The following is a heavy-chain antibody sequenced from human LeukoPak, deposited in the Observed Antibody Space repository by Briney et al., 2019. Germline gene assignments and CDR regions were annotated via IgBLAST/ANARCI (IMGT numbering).Heavy chain of an antibody. D-gene: IGHD1-7*01. V-gene: IGHV3-48*01. J-gene: IGHJ6*03. CDR1: GFTFSSYS. CDR3: ARDRLELRGASYYYYMDV. Sequence: GGSLRLSCAASGFTFSSYSMNWVRQAPGKGREWVSYISSSSSTIYYADSVKGRFTISRDNAKNSLYLQMNSLRAEDTAVYYCARDRLELRGASYYYYMDVWGKGTTVTVSS. CDR2: ISSSSSTI.